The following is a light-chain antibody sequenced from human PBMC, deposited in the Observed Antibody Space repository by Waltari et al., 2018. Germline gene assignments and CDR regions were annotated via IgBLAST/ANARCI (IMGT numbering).Light chain of an antibody. Sequence: DIQMTQSPSSLAASVRDRVIISCRASQSVSRYLTWYQQKPGKAPKLLISAASTLQSGVPSRFSGSGSGTDFTLTINSLQPEDFAVYYCQQSYTTPMYTFGQGTKLEI. J-gene: IGKJ2*01. V-gene: IGKV1-39*01. CDR3: QQSYTTPMYT. CDR1: QSVSRY. CDR2: AAS.